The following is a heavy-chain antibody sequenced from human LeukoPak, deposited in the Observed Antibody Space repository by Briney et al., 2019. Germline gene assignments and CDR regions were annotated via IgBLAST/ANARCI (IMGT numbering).Heavy chain of an antibody. V-gene: IGHV3-21*04. Sequence: GGSLRLSCAASGFTFSSYSMNWVRQAPGKGLEWVSSISRTSYIYYADSVKGRFTISRDNSKNTLYLQMNSLRAEDTAVYYCAKDYLDIVVVPAALDAFDIWGQGTMVTVSS. CDR2: ISRTSYI. D-gene: IGHD2-2*03. CDR1: GFTFSSYS. J-gene: IGHJ3*02. CDR3: AKDYLDIVVVPAALDAFDI.